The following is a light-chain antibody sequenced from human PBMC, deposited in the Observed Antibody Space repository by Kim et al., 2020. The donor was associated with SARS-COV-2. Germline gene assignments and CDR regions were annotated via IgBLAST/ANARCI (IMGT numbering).Light chain of an antibody. CDR2: GAS. Sequence: SPGEKATHSCRASQSVSSNLAWYQQKPGQAPRLLIYGASIRATGIPARFSGSGSGTEFTLTISSLQSEDFAVYYCQQYNNWPPITFGQGTRLEIK. V-gene: IGKV3D-15*01. CDR3: QQYNNWPPIT. CDR1: QSVSSN. J-gene: IGKJ5*01.